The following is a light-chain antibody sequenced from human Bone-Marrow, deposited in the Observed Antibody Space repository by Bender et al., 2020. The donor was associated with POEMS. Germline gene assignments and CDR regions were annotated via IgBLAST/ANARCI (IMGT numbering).Light chain of an antibody. CDR1: CSDVGGYNY. CDR2: EVT. Sequence: QSALTQPPSASGSPGQSVTISCTGTCSDVGGYNYVSWYQQHPGKAPKLMIYEVTNRPSGVSNRFSASKSGNTASLTISGLQTEDEADYYCSSYISSSAFVVFGGGTKLTVL. CDR3: SSYISSSAFVV. V-gene: IGLV2-14*01. J-gene: IGLJ2*01.